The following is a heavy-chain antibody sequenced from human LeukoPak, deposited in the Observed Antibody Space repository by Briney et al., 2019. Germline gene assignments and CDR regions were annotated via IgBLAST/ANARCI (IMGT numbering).Heavy chain of an antibody. CDR1: GGSFSGYY. CDR3: ARGLGEEVPAAPVYYMDV. V-gene: IGHV4-34*01. Sequence: SETLSLTCAVYGGSFSGYYWSWIRQPPGKGLEWFGEINHSGSTNYNPSLKSRVTISVDTSKNQFSLKQSSVTAADTAVYYCARGLGEEVPAAPVYYMDVWGKGTTVTVSS. CDR2: INHSGST. J-gene: IGHJ6*03. D-gene: IGHD2-2*01.